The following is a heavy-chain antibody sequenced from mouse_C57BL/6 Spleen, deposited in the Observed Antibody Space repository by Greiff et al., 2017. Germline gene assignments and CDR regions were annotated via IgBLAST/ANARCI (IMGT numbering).Heavy chain of an antibody. Sequence: EVMLVESGGGLVQPGGSLKLSCAASGFTFSDYYMYWVRQTPEKRLEWVAYISNGGGSTYYPDTVKGRFTISRDNAKNTLYLQMSRLKSEDTAMYYCASADGNYYAMDYWGQGTSVTVSS. CDR2: ISNGGGST. CDR3: ASADGNYYAMDY. V-gene: IGHV5-12*01. J-gene: IGHJ4*01. CDR1: GFTFSDYY. D-gene: IGHD2-1*01.